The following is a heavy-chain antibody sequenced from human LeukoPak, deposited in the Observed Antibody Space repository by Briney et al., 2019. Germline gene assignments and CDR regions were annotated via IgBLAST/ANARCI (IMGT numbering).Heavy chain of an antibody. V-gene: IGHV3-48*03. Sequence: GGSLRLSCAASGFTFGSYEMNWVRQAPGKGLEWVSYISSSGSTIYYADSVKGRFTISRDNAKNSLYLQMNSLRAEDTAVYYCARDLRATVVTQGYYYGMDVWGQGTTVTVSS. CDR1: GFTFGSYE. J-gene: IGHJ6*02. D-gene: IGHD4-23*01. CDR2: ISSSGSTI. CDR3: ARDLRATVVTQGYYYGMDV.